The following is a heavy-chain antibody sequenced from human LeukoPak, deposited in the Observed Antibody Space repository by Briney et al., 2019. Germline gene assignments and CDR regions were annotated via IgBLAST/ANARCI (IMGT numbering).Heavy chain of an antibody. J-gene: IGHJ6*03. CDR1: DYSITRGYY. Sequence: SETLSLTCTVSDYSITRGYYWGWIRQPPGKGLEWIGSIYHSGTTYYNPSLKSRVTISVDTSKNQFSLKLSSVTAADTAVYYCARGRVSSSTWYSTYYYYFYMDVWGKGTTVTVSS. CDR2: IYHSGTT. V-gene: IGHV4-38-2*02. CDR3: ARGRVSSSTWYSTYYYYFYMDV. D-gene: IGHD1-1*01.